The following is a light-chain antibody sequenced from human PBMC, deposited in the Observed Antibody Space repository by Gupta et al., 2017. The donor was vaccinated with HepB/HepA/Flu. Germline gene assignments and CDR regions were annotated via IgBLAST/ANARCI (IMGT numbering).Light chain of an antibody. V-gene: IGKV3-20*01. CDR1: QSVVNNY. CDR3: QHYGSSPIP. Sequence: EIVLTQSPGTLSLSPGERATLSCRASQSVVNNYLAWYLQKPGQAPRLLIYGASSRATGIPDRFSGSGSGTNSTLTIDARELEDFAFYSCQHYGSSPIPFAQGTRLEIK. CDR2: GAS. J-gene: IGKJ5*01.